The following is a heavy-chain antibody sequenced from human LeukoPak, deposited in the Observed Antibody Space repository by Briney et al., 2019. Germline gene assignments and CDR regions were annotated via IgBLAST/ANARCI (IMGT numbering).Heavy chain of an antibody. CDR2: TCYRSTWYN. J-gene: IGHJ5*02. V-gene: IGHV6-1*01. CDR3: ARRLTQYDCFDP. D-gene: IGHD2-2*01. CDR1: GDSVSSNSVT. Sequence: SQTLSLTCAISGDSVSSNSVTWNWIRQPPSRGLQWLGRTCYRSTWYNDYAVSVKGRITVNPDTSKNQFSLHLNSVTPEDTAVYYCARRLTQYDCFDPWGQGILVTVSS.